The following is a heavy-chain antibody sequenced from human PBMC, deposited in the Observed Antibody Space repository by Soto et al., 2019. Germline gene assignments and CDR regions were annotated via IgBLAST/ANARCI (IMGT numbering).Heavy chain of an antibody. V-gene: IGHV1-8*01. Sequence: GASVKVSCKASGYTFTSYDINWVRQATGQGLEWMGWMNPNSGNTGYAQKFQGRVTMTRNTSISTAYMELSSLRSEDTAVYYCARGGRGSWSDYFGEIGFDPWGQGTLVTVSS. D-gene: IGHD6-13*01. CDR2: MNPNSGNT. CDR3: ARGGRGSWSDYFGEIGFDP. J-gene: IGHJ5*02. CDR1: GYTFTSYD.